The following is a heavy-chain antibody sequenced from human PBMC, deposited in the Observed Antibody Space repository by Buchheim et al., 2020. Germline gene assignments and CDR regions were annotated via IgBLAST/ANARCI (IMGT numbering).Heavy chain of an antibody. Sequence: QVQLVESGGGVVQPGRSLRLSCAASGFSFSSYCMHWVRQAPGKGLEWVAVIWYDGSNNYYADSVKGRFTISRDNSKDTLYLQMSSLRAEDTAVYYCAKPRANTVYAGMDVWGQGT. J-gene: IGHJ6*02. V-gene: IGHV3-33*06. CDR1: GFSFSSYC. D-gene: IGHD3-16*01. CDR2: IWYDGSNN. CDR3: AKPRANTVYAGMDV.